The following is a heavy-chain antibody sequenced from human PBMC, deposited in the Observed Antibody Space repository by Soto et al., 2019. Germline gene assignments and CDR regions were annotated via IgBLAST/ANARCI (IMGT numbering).Heavy chain of an antibody. Sequence: QVQLQESGPRLVKPSGTLSVTCAVSGGSISSSHWWSWVRQSPGKGLEWIGEIYHSGTTNYNPSLKSRVTISVDKSRNQFSLKLSSVTAADTAVYYCARARNIAGATSLDSWGQGTLVTVSS. V-gene: IGHV4-4*02. CDR1: GGSISSSHW. J-gene: IGHJ4*02. CDR2: IYHSGTT. D-gene: IGHD1-26*01. CDR3: ARARNIAGATSLDS.